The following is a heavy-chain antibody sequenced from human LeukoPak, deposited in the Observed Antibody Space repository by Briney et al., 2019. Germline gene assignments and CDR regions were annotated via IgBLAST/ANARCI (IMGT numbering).Heavy chain of an antibody. CDR3: TRDRRDIVGAGTRGFDY. Sequence: GGSLRLSCAAPGFTVSTNYMSWVRQAPGKGLEWVSAIERGGKTSYADSVKGRFSISRGNSKNTLYLQMNSLRAEDTAVYYCTRDRRDIVGAGTRGFDYWGQGTLVTVSS. V-gene: IGHV3-53*01. D-gene: IGHD5-12*01. CDR2: IERGGKT. CDR1: GFTVSTNY. J-gene: IGHJ4*02.